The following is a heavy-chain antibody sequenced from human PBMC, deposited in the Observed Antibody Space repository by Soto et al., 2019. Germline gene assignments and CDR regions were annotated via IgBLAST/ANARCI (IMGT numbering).Heavy chain of an antibody. J-gene: IGHJ4*02. CDR2: ISTSSSNI. CDR1: GFTFSSYT. D-gene: IGHD6-6*01. CDR3: ARDSEYSSSSWPLDS. Sequence: EVQLVESGGGLVKPGGSLRLSCAASGFTFSSYTMNWVRQAPGKGLEWVACISTSSSNIYYADSVKGRFTISRDNAKNSLYLQMNSLRAEDTAVYFCARDSEYSSSSWPLDSWGQGTLVTVSS. V-gene: IGHV3-21*02.